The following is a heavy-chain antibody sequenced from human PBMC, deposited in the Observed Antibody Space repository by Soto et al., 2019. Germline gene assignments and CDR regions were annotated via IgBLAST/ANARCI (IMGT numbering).Heavy chain of an antibody. D-gene: IGHD5-12*01. J-gene: IGHJ6*03. V-gene: IGHV3-11*01. CDR1: GFTFSDYY. Sequence: GGSLRLSCAASGFTFSDYYMNWIRQAPGKGLEWVSSISSSDSTIYYADSVKGRFTISRDNAKSSLFLQMNSLRAEDTAVYYCARGSYSGYGLDYYYHYMDVWGKGTTVTAP. CDR3: ARGSYSGYGLDYYYHYMDV. CDR2: ISSSDSTI.